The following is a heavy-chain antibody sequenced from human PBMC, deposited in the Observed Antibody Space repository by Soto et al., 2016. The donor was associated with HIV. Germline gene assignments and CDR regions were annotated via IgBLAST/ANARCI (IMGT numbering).Heavy chain of an antibody. CDR2: ISYDGSNK. CDR3: ARDRVQLWLDY. CDR1: GFTFSSYA. Sequence: VQLVESGGGVVQPGRSLRLSCAASGFTFSSYAMHWVRQAPGKGLEWVAVISYDGSNKYYADSVKGRFTISRDNSKNTLYLQMNSLRAEDTAVYYCARDRVQLWLDYWGQGT. J-gene: IGHJ4*02. V-gene: IGHV3-30*04. D-gene: IGHD5-18*01.